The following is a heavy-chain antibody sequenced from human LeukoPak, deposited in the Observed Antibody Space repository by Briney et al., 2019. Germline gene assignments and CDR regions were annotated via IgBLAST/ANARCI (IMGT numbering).Heavy chain of an antibody. CDR1: GFTFSSYW. Sequence: GGSLRLSCEASGFTFSSYWMGWVRQAPGKGLEWVANINPDGSDTYYVDSVKGRFTISRDNAKKSMFLQMSSLRVEETAVYYCVRWGVEAGMDHWGQGTLITVSS. V-gene: IGHV3-7*01. CDR3: VRWGVEAGMDH. CDR2: INPDGSDT. D-gene: IGHD6-19*01. J-gene: IGHJ4*02.